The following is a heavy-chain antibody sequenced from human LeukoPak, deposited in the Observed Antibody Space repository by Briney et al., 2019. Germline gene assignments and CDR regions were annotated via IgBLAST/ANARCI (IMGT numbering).Heavy chain of an antibody. V-gene: IGHV4-59*01. Sequence: TSETLSLTCTVSGGSISSYYWSWIRQPPGKGLEWIGYIYYSGSTNYNPSLKSRVTISVDTSKNQFSLKLSSVTAADTAVYYCARAGGDSSGYPYYYYYMDVWGKGTTVTVSS. CDR3: ARAGGDSSGYPYYYYYMDV. D-gene: IGHD3-22*01. CDR1: GGSISSYY. J-gene: IGHJ6*03. CDR2: IYYSGST.